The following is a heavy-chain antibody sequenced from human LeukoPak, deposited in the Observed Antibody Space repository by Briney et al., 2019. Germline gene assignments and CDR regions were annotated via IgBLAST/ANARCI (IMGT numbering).Heavy chain of an antibody. V-gene: IGHV4-4*07. Sequence: SETLSLTCTVSGGSISGYYWSWIRQPAGGVRECIGRIYSTGTTTYNASLRSRVTISVDQSKSQFSLKLTSVTAADTAVYYCARLEPANWGSGPDYWGQGTLVTVSS. CDR1: GGSISGYY. J-gene: IGHJ4*02. CDR3: ARLEPANWGSGPDY. D-gene: IGHD7-27*01. CDR2: IYSTGTT.